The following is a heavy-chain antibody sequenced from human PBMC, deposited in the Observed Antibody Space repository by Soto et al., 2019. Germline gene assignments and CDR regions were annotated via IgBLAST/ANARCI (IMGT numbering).Heavy chain of an antibody. J-gene: IGHJ2*01. Sequence: QIQLQESGPGLVKPSETLSLTCSVSGGSVSGGSHYWGWIRQPPGKGLEWIGYIYYSGSTEYSPSLNSRVTISVDPSKDQFSLNLRSVTAADTAVYYCATLRLTVMDVVMDPYRYFDFWGRGTLVTVSS. CDR1: GGSVSGGSHY. V-gene: IGHV4-61*01. CDR2: IYYSGST. CDR3: ATLRLTVMDVVMDPYRYFDF. D-gene: IGHD3-16*01.